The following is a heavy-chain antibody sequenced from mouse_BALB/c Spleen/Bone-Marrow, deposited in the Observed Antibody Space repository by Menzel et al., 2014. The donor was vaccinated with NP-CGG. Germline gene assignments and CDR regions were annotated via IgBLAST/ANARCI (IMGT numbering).Heavy chain of an antibody. CDR2: INPSNGRT. V-gene: IGHV1S81*02. D-gene: IGHD1-3*01. J-gene: IGHJ3*01. CDR3: ARERDNYPFAY. CDR1: GYTFTGYW. Sequence: VQLQQSGAELVKPGASVKLSCKASGYTFTGYWMHWVKQRPGQGLEWIGEINPSNGRTNYNEKFKSKATLTVDKSSSTAYMQLSSLTSEDSAVYYCARERDNYPFAYWGQGTLVTVSA.